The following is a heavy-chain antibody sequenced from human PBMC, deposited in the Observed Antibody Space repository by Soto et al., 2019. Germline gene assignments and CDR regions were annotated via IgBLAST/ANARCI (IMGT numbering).Heavy chain of an antibody. V-gene: IGHV3-23*01. CDR2: ISGSGGST. CDR1: GFTFSSYA. J-gene: IGHJ6*03. D-gene: IGHD2-2*01. CDR3: AKMMNCSSTSCYVGGYYYYYYMDV. Sequence: GGSLRLSCAASGFTFSSYAMSWVRQAPGKGLEWVSAISGSGGSTYYADSVKGRFTIPRDNSKNTLYLQMNSLRAEDTAVYYCAKMMNCSSTSCYVGGYYYYYYMDVWGKGTTVTVSS.